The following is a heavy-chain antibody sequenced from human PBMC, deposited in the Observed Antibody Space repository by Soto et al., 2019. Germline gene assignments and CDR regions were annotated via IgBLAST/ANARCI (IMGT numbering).Heavy chain of an antibody. CDR2: IYYSGST. CDR3: GATLHGWTIDY. V-gene: IGHV4-39*01. D-gene: IGHD5-12*01. Sequence: QLQLQESGPGLVKPSETLSLTCTVSGGSVGRNTYYWGWIRQPPGKGLEWIASIYYSGSTNYNPSLKSRVTKSVDTSKNQFSLKLSSVTAADTAVYYCGATLHGWTIDYWGQGTLVTVSS. CDR1: GGSVGRNTYY. J-gene: IGHJ4*02.